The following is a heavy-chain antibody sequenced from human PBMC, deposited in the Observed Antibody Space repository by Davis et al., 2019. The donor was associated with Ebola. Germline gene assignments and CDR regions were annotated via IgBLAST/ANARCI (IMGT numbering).Heavy chain of an antibody. Sequence: GESLKISCAASGFTFRSYWMSWVRQAPGKGLEWVAVISYDGSNKYYADSVKGRFTISRDNSKNTLYLQMNSLRAEDTAVYYCAKDGPERLYCSGGSCYYYGMDVWGKGTTVTVSS. D-gene: IGHD2-15*01. J-gene: IGHJ6*04. CDR2: ISYDGSNK. CDR1: GFTFRSYW. V-gene: IGHV3-30*18. CDR3: AKDGPERLYCSGGSCYYYGMDV.